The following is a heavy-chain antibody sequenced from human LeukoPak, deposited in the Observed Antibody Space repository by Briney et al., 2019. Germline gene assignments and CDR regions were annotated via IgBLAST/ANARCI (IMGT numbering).Heavy chain of an antibody. D-gene: IGHD3-16*02. CDR3: ASHYSSGSYRYTGSFDS. Sequence: SETLSLTCAVYDGSFSDYYWSWIRQPPGKGLEWIGEINHSGTTNYSPSLKSRVSISVDTSKNQFSLKLNSGTAADAAMYYCASHYSSGSYRYTGSFDSWGQGMLVNVSS. J-gene: IGHJ4*02. V-gene: IGHV4-34*01. CDR1: DGSFSDYY. CDR2: INHSGTT.